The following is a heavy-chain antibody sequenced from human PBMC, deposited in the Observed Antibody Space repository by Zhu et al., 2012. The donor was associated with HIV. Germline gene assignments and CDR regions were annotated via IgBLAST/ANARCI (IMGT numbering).Heavy chain of an antibody. Sequence: QVQLQESGPGLVKPSETLSLNCSVSGGSITSKSYYWGWIRQPPGKGLEWIGTLLNSGTSYYKPSLKSRVSISVDTSENQFSLRLKYVTVTDTAVYYCARQRINYGSGSHRQVRFDQWGQGTLVTVS. J-gene: IGHJ4*02. CDR2: LLNSGTS. D-gene: IGHD3-10*01. CDR3: ARQRINYGSGSHRQVRFDQ. CDR1: GGSITSKSYY. V-gene: IGHV4-39*01.